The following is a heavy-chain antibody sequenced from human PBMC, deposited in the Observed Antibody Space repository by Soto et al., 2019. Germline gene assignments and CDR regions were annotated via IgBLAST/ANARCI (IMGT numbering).Heavy chain of an antibody. CDR1: GGSFSGYY. D-gene: IGHD3-10*01. J-gene: IGHJ5*02. V-gene: IGHV4-34*01. CDR3: ARGPYYGSGSYSGSFWFDP. CDR2: INHSGST. Sequence: SETLSLTCAVYGGSFSGYYWSWIRQPPGKGLEWIGEINHSGSTNDNPSLKSRVTISVDTSKNQFSLKLSSVTAADTAVYYCARGPYYGSGSYSGSFWFDPWGQGTLVTVSS.